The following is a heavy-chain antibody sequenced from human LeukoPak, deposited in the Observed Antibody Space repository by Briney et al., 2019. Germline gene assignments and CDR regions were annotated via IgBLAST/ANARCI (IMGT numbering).Heavy chain of an antibody. Sequence: GGSLRLSCAASGFTFSSYWMSWVRQAPGKGLEWVANIKQDGSEKYYVNSVKGRFTISRDNAKNSLYLQMNSLRAEDTAVYYCARDGGYSSSLIPSGYGYWGQGTLVTVSS. CDR2: IKQDGSEK. CDR3: ARDGGYSSSLIPSGYGY. V-gene: IGHV3-7*01. CDR1: GFTFSSYW. J-gene: IGHJ4*02. D-gene: IGHD6-6*01.